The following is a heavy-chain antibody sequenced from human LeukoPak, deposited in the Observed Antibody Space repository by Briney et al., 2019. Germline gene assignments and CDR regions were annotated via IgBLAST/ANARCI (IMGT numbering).Heavy chain of an antibody. CDR3: AKDGADNGDRLRFDP. CDR1: GFTFSSYS. J-gene: IGHJ5*02. CDR2: ISSSSSYI. Sequence: GGSLRLSCAASGFTFSSYSMNWVRQAPGKGLEWVSSISSSSSYIYYADSVKGRFTISRDNAKNSLYLQMNSLRAEDTAVYYCAKDGADNGDRLRFDPWGQGTLVTVSS. D-gene: IGHD4-17*01. V-gene: IGHV3-21*04.